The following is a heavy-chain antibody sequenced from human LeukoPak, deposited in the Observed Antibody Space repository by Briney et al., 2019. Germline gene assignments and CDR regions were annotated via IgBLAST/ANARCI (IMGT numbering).Heavy chain of an antibody. CDR1: GGSISSGGYY. Sequence: SQTLSLTCTVSGGSISSGGYYWGWSRQHRGKGLEWIEYIYYSGSTYYNPSLKSRVTISIDTSKNQFSLKLSSVTAADAAVYYCARPSPYCSSTSCYHAFDIWGQGTMVTVSS. CDR3: ARPSPYCSSTSCYHAFDI. CDR2: IYYSGST. J-gene: IGHJ3*02. D-gene: IGHD2-2*01. V-gene: IGHV4-31*03.